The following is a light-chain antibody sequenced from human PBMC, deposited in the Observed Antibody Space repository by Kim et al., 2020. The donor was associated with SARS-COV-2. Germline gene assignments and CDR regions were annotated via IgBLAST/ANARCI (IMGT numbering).Light chain of an antibody. J-gene: IGLJ3*02. V-gene: IGLV3-9*01. CDR3: QVWDSNTWV. Sequence: SYELTQPLSVSVALGQTATITCGASNIGSKIVHWYQQTPGQAPVMVIDRDTNRPSGIPERFSGSTSGNTATLTISRAQAGDEADYYCQVWDSNTWVSGGGTQLTVL. CDR1: NIGSKI. CDR2: RDT.